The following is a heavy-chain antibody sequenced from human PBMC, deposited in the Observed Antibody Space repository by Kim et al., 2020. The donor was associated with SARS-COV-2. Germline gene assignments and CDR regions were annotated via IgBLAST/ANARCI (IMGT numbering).Heavy chain of an antibody. CDR1: GGTFSSYA. J-gene: IGHJ6*02. V-gene: IGHV1-69*13. CDR3: AGVYWLRCSGGSCYASYSYYGMHV. D-gene: IGHD2-15*01. Sequence: SVKVSCKASGGTFSSYAISWVRQAPGQGLEWMGGIIPIFGTANYAQKFQGRVTITADESTSTAYMELSSLRSEDTAVYYCAGVYWLRCSGGSCYASYSYYGMHVWAPGPRSPSP. CDR2: IIPIFGTA.